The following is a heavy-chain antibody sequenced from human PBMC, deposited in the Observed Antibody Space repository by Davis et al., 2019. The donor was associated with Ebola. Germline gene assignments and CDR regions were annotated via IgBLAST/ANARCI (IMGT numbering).Heavy chain of an antibody. V-gene: IGHV4-34*01. CDR3: ARGDSYYDPSGYYAGPEAPDH. D-gene: IGHD3-22*01. J-gene: IGHJ4*02. Sequence: ESLKISCADSVITFSSYAMTWVRQPPGKGLEWIGHNTYTGGTNYNSSHKRRVTISLDSSKKQFSLKLSSVTAADTAGYYCARGDSYYDPSGYYAGPEAPDHWGQGTLVSVSS. CDR2: NTYTGGT. CDR1: VITFSSYA.